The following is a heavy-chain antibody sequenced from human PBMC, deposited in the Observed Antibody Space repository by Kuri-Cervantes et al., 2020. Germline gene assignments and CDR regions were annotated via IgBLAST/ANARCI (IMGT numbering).Heavy chain of an antibody. D-gene: IGHD3-16*01. CDR1: GFTFSTYA. V-gene: IGHV3-23*01. CDR3: ARDELMKGALDI. J-gene: IGHJ3*02. Sequence: GESLKISCAASGFTFSTYAMSWVRQAPGKGLEWVSAISTGGGGTYYADSVKGRFTISRDNDKKLLYLQMDSLRSEDTAVYYCARDELMKGALDIWGQGTMVTVSS. CDR2: ISTGGGGT.